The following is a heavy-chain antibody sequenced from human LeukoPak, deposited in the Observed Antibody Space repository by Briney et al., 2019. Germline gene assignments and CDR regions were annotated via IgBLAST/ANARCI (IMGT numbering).Heavy chain of an antibody. J-gene: IGHJ4*02. D-gene: IGHD3-22*01. Sequence: ASVTVSCKASGYTFTSYYMHWVRQAPGQGREWMGIINPSGGSTSYAQKFQGRVTMTRDTSTSTVYMALSSQRSEDTAVYYCARRSTYYDSSGYYPSYYFDYWGQGTLVTVSS. CDR1: GYTFTSYY. CDR3: ARRSTYYDSSGYYPSYYFDY. CDR2: INPSGGST. V-gene: IGHV1-46*01.